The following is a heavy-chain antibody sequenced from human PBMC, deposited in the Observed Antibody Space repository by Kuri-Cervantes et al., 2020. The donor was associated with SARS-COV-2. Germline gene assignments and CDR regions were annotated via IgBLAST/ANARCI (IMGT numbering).Heavy chain of an antibody. CDR1: GFPFSDYA. CDR2: IGGSGGNT. V-gene: IGHV3-23*01. Sequence: GESLKISCAVSGFPFSDYAMSWARQAPGKGLEWVSGIGGSGGNTYYADSVKGRFTISRDNSKNTLYLQMTSLSAGDTAIYYCAKAGGIEIPAATNWFDPWGQGTLVTVSS. D-gene: IGHD2-2*01. J-gene: IGHJ5*02. CDR3: AKAGGIEIPAATNWFDP.